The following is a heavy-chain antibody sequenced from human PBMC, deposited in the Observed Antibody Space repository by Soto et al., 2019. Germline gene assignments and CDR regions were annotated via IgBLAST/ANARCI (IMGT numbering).Heavy chain of an antibody. CDR2: INHSGST. V-gene: IGHV4-34*01. CDR3: ARGTCSGGSCYSYYYYYMDV. J-gene: IGHJ6*03. Sequence: QVQLQQWGAGLLKPSETLSLTCAVYGGSFSGYYWSWIRQPPGKGLEWIGEINHSGSTNYNPSLKNRVTISVDTSKNQFSLKLSSVTAADTAVYYCARGTCSGGSCYSYYYYYMDVWGKGTTVTVSS. CDR1: GGSFSGYY. D-gene: IGHD2-15*01.